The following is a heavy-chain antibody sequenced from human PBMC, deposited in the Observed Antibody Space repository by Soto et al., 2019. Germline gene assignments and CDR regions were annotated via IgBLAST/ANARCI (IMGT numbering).Heavy chain of an antibody. V-gene: IGHV3-48*02. CDR3: ARDQRWELPVVGMDV. CDR2: ISSSSSTI. J-gene: IGHJ6*02. CDR1: GFTFSSYS. Sequence: EVQLVESGGGLVQPGGSLRLSCAASGFTFSSYSMNWVRQAPGKGLEWVSYISSSSSTIYYADSVKGRFTISRDNAKNSLYLQMNSLRDEDTAVYYCARDQRWELPVVGMDVWGQGTTVTVSS. D-gene: IGHD1-26*01.